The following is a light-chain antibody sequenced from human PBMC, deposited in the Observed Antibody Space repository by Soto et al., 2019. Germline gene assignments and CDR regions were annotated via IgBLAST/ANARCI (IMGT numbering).Light chain of an antibody. J-gene: IGKJ1*01. CDR1: QSVSSY. CDR2: DAS. CDR3: QQRSNWRT. Sequence: EIVLTQSPATLSLSPGERATLFCRASQSVSSYLAWYQQTPGQAPRLLIYDASNRATGIPARFSGSGSGTDFTLNISSLEPEDFAVYYCQQRSNWRTFGQGTKVEIK. V-gene: IGKV3-11*01.